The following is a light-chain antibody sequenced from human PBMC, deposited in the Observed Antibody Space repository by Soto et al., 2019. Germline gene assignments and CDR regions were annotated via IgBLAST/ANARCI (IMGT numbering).Light chain of an antibody. CDR1: VSEVAGYTY. CDR3: SSFTRIVGL. CDR2: DVS. V-gene: IGLV2-14*03. Sequence: QSALTQPASVSGSPGQTITISCTGAVSEVAGYTYVSWYQQHPGKGPKVIIYDVSNRPLGVSNRFSGSKSGTTASLTISVLQAEDEADYYCSSFTRIVGLFGGGTKLTVL. J-gene: IGLJ2*01.